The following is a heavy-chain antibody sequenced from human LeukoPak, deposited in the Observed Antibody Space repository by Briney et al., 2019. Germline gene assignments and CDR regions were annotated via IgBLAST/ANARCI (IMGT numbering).Heavy chain of an antibody. CDR2: INPNSGGT. CDR3: VRDRGGYCSRANCRAGWFDP. Sequence: ASVKVSCKASGYTFTGYYMHWVRQAPGQGLEWMGWINPNSGGTNYAQKFQGRVTMTRDTSISTAYMELSSLTSDDTAVYYCVRDRGGYCSRANCRAGWFDPWGQGTLVTVSS. V-gene: IGHV1-2*02. D-gene: IGHD2-2*01. J-gene: IGHJ5*02. CDR1: GYTFTGYY.